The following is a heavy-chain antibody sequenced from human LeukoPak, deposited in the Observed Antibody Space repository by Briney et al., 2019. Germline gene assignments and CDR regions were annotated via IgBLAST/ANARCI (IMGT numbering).Heavy chain of an antibody. D-gene: IGHD4-11*01. CDR3: ARGLVSVTTLTSYYFDY. CDR1: GYAFTSYD. CDR2: MNPNGGNT. Sequence: ASVKVSCKASGYAFTSYDINWVRQATGQGLEWMGWMNPNGGNTGYAQKDQGRVAMTRNSSISTAYMELRSLRSEDTAVYYCARGLVSVTTLTSYYFDYWGQGALVTVSS. J-gene: IGHJ4*02. V-gene: IGHV1-8*01.